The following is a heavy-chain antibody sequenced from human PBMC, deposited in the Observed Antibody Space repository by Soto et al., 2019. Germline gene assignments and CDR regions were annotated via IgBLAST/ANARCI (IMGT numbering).Heavy chain of an antibody. CDR3: ARGLCGGDCYSGNWFDP. V-gene: IGHV1-18*01. CDR2: ISAYNGNT. J-gene: IGHJ5*02. D-gene: IGHD2-21*02. CDR1: GYTFTSYG. Sequence: GASVKVSCKASGYTFTSYGISWVRQAPGQGLEWMGWISAYNGNTNYAQKLQGRVTMTTDTSTSTAYMELRSLRSDDTAVYYCARGLCGGDCYSGNWFDPWGQGTLVTVSS.